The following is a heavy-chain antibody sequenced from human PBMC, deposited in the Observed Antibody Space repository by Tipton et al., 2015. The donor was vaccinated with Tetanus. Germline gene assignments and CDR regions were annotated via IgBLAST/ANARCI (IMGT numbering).Heavy chain of an antibody. CDR3: ARDQARGARGWNYFDY. Sequence: TLSLTCTVSGGSISSGGYYWSWIRQHPGKGLEWIGDIYYSGGTYYNPSLKSRVTISVDTSKNQFSLKLNSVTAADTAVYYCARDQARGARGWNYFDYGGQGTLVTVSS. J-gene: IGHJ4*02. V-gene: IGHV4-31*03. D-gene: IGHD1-26*01. CDR2: IYYSGGT. CDR1: GGSISSGGYY.